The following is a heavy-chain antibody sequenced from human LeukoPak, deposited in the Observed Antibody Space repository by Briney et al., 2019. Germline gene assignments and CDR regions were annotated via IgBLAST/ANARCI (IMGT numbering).Heavy chain of an antibody. J-gene: IGHJ4*02. CDR3: ATKQWLAPPPDS. D-gene: IGHD6-19*01. CDR2: INTDGTVT. V-gene: IGHV3-74*01. CDR1: GFTFSKYW. Sequence: GGSLRLSCAASGFTFSKYWMLWVRQAPGKGLESASRINTDGTVTTYADSVKGRFTVSRDNADNTMFLQTNSVRDEDTAVYYCATKQWLAPPPDSWGQGTPVTVSS.